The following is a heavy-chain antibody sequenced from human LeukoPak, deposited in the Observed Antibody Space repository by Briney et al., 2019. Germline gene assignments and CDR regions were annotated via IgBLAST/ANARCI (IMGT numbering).Heavy chain of an antibody. CDR3: ARDQLRAAAALGP. CDR2: ISYDGSNK. CDR1: GFTFSSYA. D-gene: IGHD2-2*01. V-gene: IGHV3-30*01. J-gene: IGHJ5*02. Sequence: PGGSLRLSCAASGFTFSSYAMHWVRQAPGKGLEWVAVISYDGSNKYYADSVKRRFTISRDNSKNTLYLQMNSLRAEDTAVYYCARDQLRAAAALGPWGQGTLVTVSS.